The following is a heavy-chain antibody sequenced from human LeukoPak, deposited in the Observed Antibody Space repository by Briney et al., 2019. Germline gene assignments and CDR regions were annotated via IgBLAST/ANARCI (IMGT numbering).Heavy chain of an antibody. V-gene: IGHV1-18*01. CDR1: GYTFTSYG. CDR2: ISAYNGNT. D-gene: IGHD3-3*01. CDR3: ARGGSYYDFWSGYYSRDFDY. Sequence: ASVKVSCKASGYTFTSYGISWVRQAPGQGLEWMGWISAYNGNTNYAQKHQGRVTMTTDTSTSTAYMELRSLRSDDTAVYYCARGGSYYDFWSGYYSRDFDYWGQGTLVTVSS. J-gene: IGHJ4*02.